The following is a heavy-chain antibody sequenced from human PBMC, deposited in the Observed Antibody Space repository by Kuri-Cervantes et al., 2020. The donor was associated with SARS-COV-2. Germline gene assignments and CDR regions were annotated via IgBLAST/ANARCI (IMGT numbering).Heavy chain of an antibody. Sequence: GESLKISCAASGFTFSNAWMNWVRQAPGKGLEWVSYISSSSSTIYYADSVKGRFTISRDNAKNSLYLQMNSLRAEDTAVYYCARDRPDYWGQGTLVTVSS. CDR1: GFTFSNAW. V-gene: IGHV3-48*01. CDR2: ISSSSSTI. J-gene: IGHJ4*02. CDR3: ARDRPDY.